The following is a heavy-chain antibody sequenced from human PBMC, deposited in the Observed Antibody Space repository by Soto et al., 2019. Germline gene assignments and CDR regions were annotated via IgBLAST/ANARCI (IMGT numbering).Heavy chain of an antibody. V-gene: IGHV3-23*01. CDR3: AKNSHPDTAVATCFDY. CDR2: ISGGGGST. CDR1: GFTFSSFA. Sequence: EVHLLESGGGLVQPGGSLRLSCAASGFTFSSFAMSWVRQAPGKGLEWVSNISGGGGSTYYADSVKGRFTISRDNSKNTLYLQMNSLRAEDTAVYYCAKNSHPDTAVATCFDYWGQETLVTVSS. D-gene: IGHD5-12*01. J-gene: IGHJ4*02.